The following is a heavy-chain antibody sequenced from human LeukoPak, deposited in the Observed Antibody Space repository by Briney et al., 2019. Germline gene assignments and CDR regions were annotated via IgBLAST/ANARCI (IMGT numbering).Heavy chain of an antibody. CDR1: GFTFSDSG. V-gene: IGHV3-73*01. Sequence: GGSLRLSCAASGFTFSDSGIHWVRQASGKGLEWVGHIRSKADNYATVYAASVKGRFAITRDDSENTAYLQMNSLRAEDTAVYYCAKAIYGSGTYLFDYWGQGTLVTVSS. D-gene: IGHD3-10*01. CDR3: AKAIYGSGTYLFDY. J-gene: IGHJ4*02. CDR2: IRSKADNYAT.